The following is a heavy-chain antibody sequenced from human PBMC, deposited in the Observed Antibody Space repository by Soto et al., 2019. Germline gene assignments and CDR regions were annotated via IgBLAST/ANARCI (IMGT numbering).Heavy chain of an antibody. Sequence: QVQLVESGGGVVQPGRSLRLSCAASGFTFSSDGMHWVRQAPGKGLEWVAVIWSDGTTKYYADSVQGRFTISRDSSKNTLYLQMSSLRAEDTAVYYCARDHCSSTSCHSFDYWGQGTLVTVSS. CDR3: ARDHCSSTSCHSFDY. CDR2: IWSDGTTK. CDR1: GFTFSSDG. V-gene: IGHV3-33*01. D-gene: IGHD2-2*01. J-gene: IGHJ4*02.